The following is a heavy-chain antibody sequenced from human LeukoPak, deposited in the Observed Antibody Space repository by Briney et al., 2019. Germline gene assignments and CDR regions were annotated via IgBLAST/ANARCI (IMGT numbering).Heavy chain of an antibody. Sequence: PGGSLRLSCAASGFTFSSYAMSWVRQAPGKGLEWVSAISGSGGSTYYADSVKGRFTISRDNSKNTLYLQMNSLRTEDTAVYYCAKVGANYPYYFDYWGQGTLVTVSS. D-gene: IGHD4/OR15-4a*01. CDR1: GFTFSSYA. CDR2: ISGSGGST. CDR3: AKVGANYPYYFDY. V-gene: IGHV3-23*01. J-gene: IGHJ4*02.